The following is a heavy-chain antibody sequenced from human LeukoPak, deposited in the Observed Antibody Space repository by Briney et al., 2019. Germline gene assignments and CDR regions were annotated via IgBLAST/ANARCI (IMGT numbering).Heavy chain of an antibody. CDR3: ARVRQQLYDY. Sequence: PSETLSLTCTVSGYSISSGYYWGWIRQPPGKGLEWIGSIYHSGSTYYNPSLKSRVTISVDTSKNQFSLKLSSVTAADTAVYYCARVRQQLYDYWGQGTLVTVSS. CDR1: GYSISSGYY. CDR2: IYHSGST. D-gene: IGHD6-13*01. J-gene: IGHJ4*02. V-gene: IGHV4-38-2*02.